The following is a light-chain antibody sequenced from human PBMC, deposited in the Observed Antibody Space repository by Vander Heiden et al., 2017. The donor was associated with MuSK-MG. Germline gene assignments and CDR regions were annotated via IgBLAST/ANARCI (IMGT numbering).Light chain of an antibody. J-gene: IGKJ1*01. CDR1: HSISSW. CDR2: KAS. CDR3: QQYNSYSRT. Sequence: DIQLPQSPSTLSASVADRVTITCRASHSISSWLAWYQQKPGKAPKLLIYKASSLESGVPSRFSGSGSGTEFTLTISSLQPDDFATYYCQQYNSYSRTFGQGTKVEIK. V-gene: IGKV1-5*03.